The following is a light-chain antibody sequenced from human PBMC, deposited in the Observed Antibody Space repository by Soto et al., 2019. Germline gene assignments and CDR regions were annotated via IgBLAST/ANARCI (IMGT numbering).Light chain of an antibody. CDR2: AAS. CDR1: QGISSW. V-gene: IGKV1D-16*01. CDR3: QQYHTYPLS. J-gene: IGKJ4*01. Sequence: DIQMTQSPSSLSASVGDRVSITCRASQGISSWVAWYQQKPGKGPKSLIFAASSLQSGVSSRFSASGSGTDFPLTINSLQPEDSATYYCQQYHTYPLSFGGGTKVEIK.